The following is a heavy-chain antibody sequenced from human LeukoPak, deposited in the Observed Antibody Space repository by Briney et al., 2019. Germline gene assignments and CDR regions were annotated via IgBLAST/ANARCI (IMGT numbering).Heavy chain of an antibody. CDR2: ISTYNGNT. CDR3: ARDVRGYCTNGVCSSGY. J-gene: IGHJ4*02. Sequence: ASVKVSCKASGYTFTSYGISWVRQAPGQGLEWMGWISTYNGNTNYAQKLQGRVTMTTDTSTSTAYMELRSLRSDDTAVYYCARDVRGYCTNGVCSSGYWGQGTLVTVSS. CDR1: GYTFTSYG. D-gene: IGHD2-8*01. V-gene: IGHV1-18*01.